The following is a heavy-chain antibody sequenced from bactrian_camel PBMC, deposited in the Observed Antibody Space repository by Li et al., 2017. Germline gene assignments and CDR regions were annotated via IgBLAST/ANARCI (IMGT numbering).Heavy chain of an antibody. D-gene: IGHD7*01. CDR2: IYRHGDFT. CDR1: GVVNV. Sequence: VQLVESGGGSVQTGTSLRLSCAASGVVNVIGWFRQAPGKEREGVAAIYRHGDFTYYGDSVRGRFTIAQDNAKTTAYLQMTSLKPEDSAMYFCAAGQTCGNWWKASEFGYWGQGTQVTVS. V-gene: IGHV3S40*01. J-gene: IGHJ6*01. CDR3: AAGQTCGNWWKASEFGY.